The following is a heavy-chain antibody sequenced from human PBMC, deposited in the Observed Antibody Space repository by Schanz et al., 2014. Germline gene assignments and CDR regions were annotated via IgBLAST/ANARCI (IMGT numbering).Heavy chain of an antibody. CDR2: IKQDGSER. D-gene: IGHD3-3*01. Sequence: EVQLVESGGGLVQPGGSLRLSCAASGFTFSTYWMSWVRQAPGKGLGWVANIKQDGSERSYVDSVKGRFTISRDNAKNSLYLQMNSLRAEDTAGYYCARDKGGYYPFDYWGQGTLVTVSS. J-gene: IGHJ4*02. CDR1: GFTFSTYW. CDR3: ARDKGGYYPFDY. V-gene: IGHV3-7*01.